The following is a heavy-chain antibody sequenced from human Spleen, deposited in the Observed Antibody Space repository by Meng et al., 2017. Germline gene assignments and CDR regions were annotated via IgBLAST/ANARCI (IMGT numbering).Heavy chain of an antibody. CDR1: GGTFSSYT. CDR3: ARKAGNCISTTCYSLDY. Sequence: SVKVSCKASGGTFSSYTISWVRQAPGQGLEWMGRIIPIFGTANYAQKFQGRVTITTDESTSTAYMELTRLTSEDTAVYFCARKAGNCISTTCYSLDYWGQGTLVTVSS. J-gene: IGHJ4*02. V-gene: IGHV1-69*05. CDR2: IIPIFGTA. D-gene: IGHD2-2*01.